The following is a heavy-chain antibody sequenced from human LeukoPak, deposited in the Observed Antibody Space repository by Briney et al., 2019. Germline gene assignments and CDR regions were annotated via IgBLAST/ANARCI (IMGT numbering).Heavy chain of an antibody. D-gene: IGHD3-10*01. Sequence: GGSLRLSCAASGFTFSSYWMSWVRQAPGKGLEWVANIKQDGSGKYYVDSVKGRFTISRDNAKNSLYLQMNSLRAEDTAVYYCARDATMVRGVDYYYYYYGMDVWGQGTTVTVSS. CDR1: GFTFSSYW. CDR2: IKQDGSGK. CDR3: ARDATMVRGVDYYYYYYGMDV. V-gene: IGHV3-7*01. J-gene: IGHJ6*02.